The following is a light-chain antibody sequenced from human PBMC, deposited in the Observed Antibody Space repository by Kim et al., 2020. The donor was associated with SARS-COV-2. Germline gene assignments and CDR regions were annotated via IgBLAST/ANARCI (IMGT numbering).Light chain of an antibody. CDR2: GKN. V-gene: IGLV3-19*01. CDR1: SLRSYY. Sequence: GQTVRITCQGDSLRSYYASWYQQKPGQAPVLVIYGKNNRPSGIPDRFSGSSSGNTASLTITGAQAEDEADYYCNSRDSSGNHFDVVFGGGTQLTVL. CDR3: NSRDSSGNHFDVV. J-gene: IGLJ2*01.